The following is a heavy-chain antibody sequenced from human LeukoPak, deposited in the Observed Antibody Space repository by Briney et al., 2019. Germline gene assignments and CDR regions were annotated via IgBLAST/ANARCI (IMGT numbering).Heavy chain of an antibody. V-gene: IGHV3-30-3*01. CDR1: GFTFSSYA. CDR2: ISYDGSNK. D-gene: IGHD2-15*01. CDR3: AREGVVGAFDI. J-gene: IGHJ3*02. Sequence: PGGSLRLSCAASGFTFSSYAMHWVRQAPGKGLEWVAVISYDGSNKYYADSVKGRFTISRDNSKNTLYLQMNSLRAEDTAVYYCAREGVVGAFDIWGQGTMVTVSS.